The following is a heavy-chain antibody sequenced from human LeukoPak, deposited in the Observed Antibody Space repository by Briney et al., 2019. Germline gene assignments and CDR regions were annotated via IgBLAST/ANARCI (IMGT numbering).Heavy chain of an antibody. CDR2: ISWNSGTI. J-gene: IGHJ4*02. CDR1: GFTFDDYA. Sequence: PGGSLRLSCAASGFTFDDYAMHWVRHAAGKGLEWVSGISWNSGTIGYADSVKGRFTISRDNAKNSLYLQMDSLITEDTAFYYCARGRWFGESPFDYWGQGTLVTVSS. V-gene: IGHV3-9*01. D-gene: IGHD3-10*01. CDR3: ARGRWFGESPFDY.